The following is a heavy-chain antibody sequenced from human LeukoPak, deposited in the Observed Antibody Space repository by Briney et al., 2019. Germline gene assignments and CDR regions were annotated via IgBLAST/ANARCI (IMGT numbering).Heavy chain of an antibody. D-gene: IGHD2-8*01. CDR2: IYYSGST. CDR3: ARTKLRLAWYFDL. Sequence: SETLSLTCTVSGGSTSSTTYYWGWIRQPPGKDLEWIGSIYYSGSTYYTPSLKSRVTISVDTSKNQFSLKLSSVTAADTAVYYCARTKLRLAWYFDLWGRGTLVTVSS. CDR1: GGSTSSTTYY. J-gene: IGHJ2*01. V-gene: IGHV4-39*07.